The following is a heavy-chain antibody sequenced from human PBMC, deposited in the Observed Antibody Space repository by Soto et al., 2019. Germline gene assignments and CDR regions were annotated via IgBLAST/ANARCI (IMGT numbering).Heavy chain of an antibody. J-gene: IGHJ6*02. D-gene: IGHD3-22*01. CDR2: ISPFNGNT. Sequence: ASVKVSCKSSGYPFTHYGITWVRQAPGQGLEWMGWISPFNGNTNYGQTLQGRVTLTTDTSTSTVYMELRSLRSDDTAVYYCAIDQSFDRSYYYGIDFWGQGSTVTVS. CDR1: GYPFTHYG. V-gene: IGHV1-18*01. CDR3: AIDQSFDRSYYYGIDF.